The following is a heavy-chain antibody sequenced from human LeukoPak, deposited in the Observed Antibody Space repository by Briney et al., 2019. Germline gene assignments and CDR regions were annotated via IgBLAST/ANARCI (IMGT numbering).Heavy chain of an antibody. D-gene: IGHD3-3*01. J-gene: IGHJ4*02. CDR3: ARMTIFGVIIDY. CDR1: GGSIGSSSYY. V-gene: IGHV4-39*07. CDR2: IYFGGTT. Sequence: PSETLSLTCIVSGGSIGSSSYYWGWIRQAPGKGLEWIANIYFGGTTWYNPSLKSRVTITVDTSKNQFSLKLTSVTAADTAVYFCARMTIFGVIIDYWGQGALVTVSS.